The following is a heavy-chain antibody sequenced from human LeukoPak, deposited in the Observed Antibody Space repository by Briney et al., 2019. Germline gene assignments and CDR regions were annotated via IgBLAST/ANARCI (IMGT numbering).Heavy chain of an antibody. Sequence: GGSLRLSCSASGFTFSSYSMNWVRQAPGKGLEWGSYISSSSSTIYYADSVKGRFTISRDNAKNLLYLQMNSRRAEDTAVYYCARDRSLSSGWYLGYWGQGTLVTVSS. CDR3: ARDRSLSSGWYLGY. D-gene: IGHD6-19*01. CDR2: ISSSSSTI. J-gene: IGHJ4*02. V-gene: IGHV3-48*04. CDR1: GFTFSSYS.